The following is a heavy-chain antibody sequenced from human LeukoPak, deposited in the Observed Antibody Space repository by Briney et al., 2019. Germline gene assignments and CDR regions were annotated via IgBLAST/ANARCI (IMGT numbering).Heavy chain of an antibody. V-gene: IGHV3-7*01. CDR3: ARDSTLIDCDY. CDR1: GFTSSAFW. CDR2: IKQDGSER. D-gene: IGHD2-21*01. Sequence: GGSLRLSCVASGFTSSAFWMSWVRQAPGKGLEWVANIKQDGSERYYVGSVKGRFTISRDNAKNSLYLQMNNLSGEDTALYYCARDSTLIDCDYWGQGTLVTVSP. J-gene: IGHJ4*02.